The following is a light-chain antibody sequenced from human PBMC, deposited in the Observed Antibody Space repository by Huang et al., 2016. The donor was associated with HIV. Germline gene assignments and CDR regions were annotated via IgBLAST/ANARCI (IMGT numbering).Light chain of an antibody. V-gene: IGKV2-28*01. CDR2: SGS. Sequence: DIVMIQSTLSLSVTPGEAASISCRSSQSLLHGNGYNYLEWYLQKPGQSPQLLIYSGSDRAPGVPDRFSASGSGTDFSLTISSVEAEDIGIYYCMQSLQTPGTFGQGTRLDIK. CDR3: MQSLQTPGT. J-gene: IGKJ5*01. CDR1: QSLLHGNGYNY.